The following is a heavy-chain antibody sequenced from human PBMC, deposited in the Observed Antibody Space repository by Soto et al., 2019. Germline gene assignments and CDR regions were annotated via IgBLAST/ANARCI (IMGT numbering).Heavy chain of an antibody. CDR2: ISIGGDKT. D-gene: IGHD5-12*01. CDR1: GFTFSRNS. Sequence: EVQLLESGGDLIQPGGSLRLSCAASGFTFSRNSFTWVRQAPGKGLEYVSGISIGGDKTWHADSVKGRFTVSRDNSKNTVYLQMNSLRVDDTAVYYCAKWDGYGDHWGQGTLVTVSS. CDR3: AKWDGYGDH. V-gene: IGHV3-23*01. J-gene: IGHJ5*02.